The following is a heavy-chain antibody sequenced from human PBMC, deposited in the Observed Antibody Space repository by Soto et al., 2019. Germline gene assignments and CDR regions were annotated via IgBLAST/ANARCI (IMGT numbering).Heavy chain of an antibody. CDR3: ARELSTHYDFWSGYLSY. J-gene: IGHJ4*02. V-gene: IGHV3-23*01. CDR1: GFTFSSYA. D-gene: IGHD3-3*01. CDR2: ISGSGGST. Sequence: AGGSLRLSCAASGFTFSSYAMSWVRQAPGKGLEWVSAISGSGGSTYYADSVKGRFTISRDNSKNTLYLQMNSLRAEDTAVYYCARELSTHYDFWSGYLSYWGQGTLVNVSS.